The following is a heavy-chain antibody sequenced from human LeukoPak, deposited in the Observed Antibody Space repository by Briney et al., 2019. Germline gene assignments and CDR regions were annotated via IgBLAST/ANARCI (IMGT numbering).Heavy chain of an antibody. CDR3: VKATLGGPYYYYGMDV. CDR1: GFTFSSYG. V-gene: IGHV3-30*18. Sequence: GGSLRLSCAASGFTFSSYGMHWVRQAPGKGLEWVAVISYDGSNKYYADSVKGRFTISRDNSKNTLYLQMNSLRAEDTAVYYCVKATLGGPYYYYGMDVWGQGTTVTVSS. CDR2: ISYDGSNK. D-gene: IGHD4-23*01. J-gene: IGHJ6*02.